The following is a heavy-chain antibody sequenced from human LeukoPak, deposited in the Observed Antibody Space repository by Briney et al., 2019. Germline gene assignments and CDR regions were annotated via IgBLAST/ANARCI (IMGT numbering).Heavy chain of an antibody. D-gene: IGHD1-26*01. CDR2: IRSDGSQK. J-gene: IGHJ4*02. CDR1: GFSFSSYS. CDR3: LKESRGAAIFDY. Sequence: PGGSLRLSCAASGFSFSSYSFHWLRQAPGKGLEGVAVIRSDGSQKYYADSVEGRFTISRDNSKDTLYLQMNSLRADDTAVYYCLKESRGAAIFDYWGPGTLVTVSS. V-gene: IGHV3-30*02.